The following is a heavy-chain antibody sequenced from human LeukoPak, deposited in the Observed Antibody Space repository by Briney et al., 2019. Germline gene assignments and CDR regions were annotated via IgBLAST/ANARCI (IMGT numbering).Heavy chain of an antibody. V-gene: IGHV1-18*01. D-gene: IGHD2-21*01. CDR2: VRGYNGNT. CDR1: GGTFSSYA. J-gene: IGHJ5*02. CDR3: ARGDWFDP. Sequence: ASLKVSCKASGGTFSSYAISWVRQAPGQGLEWMGWVRGYNGNTNYAQKFEGRVAMTTDTSSSTAYMELRSLRSDDTAIYYCARGDWFDPWGQGTLVTVSS.